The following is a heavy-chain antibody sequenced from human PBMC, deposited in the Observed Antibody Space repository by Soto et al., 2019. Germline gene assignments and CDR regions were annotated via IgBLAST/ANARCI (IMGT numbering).Heavy chain of an antibody. CDR1: GFTFSSYD. V-gene: IGHV3-13*01. Sequence: GGSLRLSCAASGFTFSSYDMHWVRQATGKGLEWVSTIGTAGDTYYPGSVKGRFTISREHAQNSLYLQMNSLRAGDTAVYYCARALGNWFDPWGQGTLVTVSS. CDR3: ARALGNWFDP. J-gene: IGHJ5*02. CDR2: IGTAGDT.